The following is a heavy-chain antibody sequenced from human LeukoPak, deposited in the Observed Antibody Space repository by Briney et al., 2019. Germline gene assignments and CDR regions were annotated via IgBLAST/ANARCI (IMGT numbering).Heavy chain of an antibody. CDR3: AELGITMIGGV. Sequence: GGSLRLSCAASGFTFSSYEMNWVRQAPGKGLEWVSYISSSGSTIYYADSVKGRFAISSDNAKNSLYLQMNSLRAEDTAVYYCAELGITMIGGVWGKGTTVTISS. V-gene: IGHV3-48*03. CDR1: GFTFSSYE. CDR2: ISSSGSTI. J-gene: IGHJ6*04. D-gene: IGHD3-10*02.